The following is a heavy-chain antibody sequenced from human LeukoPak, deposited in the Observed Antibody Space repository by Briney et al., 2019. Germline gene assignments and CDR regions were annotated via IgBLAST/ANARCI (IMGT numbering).Heavy chain of an antibody. CDR2: IYHSGST. V-gene: IGHV4-30-2*01. CDR3: ARAEVTAINWFDP. CDR1: GGSISSGGYS. Sequence: PSQTLSLTCAVSGGSISSGGYSWSWIRQPPGKGLEWIGYIYHSGSTYYNPSLKSRVTISVDRSKNQFSLKLSSVTAADTAVYYCARAEVTAINWFDPWGQGTLVTVSS. D-gene: IGHD2-21*02. J-gene: IGHJ5*02.